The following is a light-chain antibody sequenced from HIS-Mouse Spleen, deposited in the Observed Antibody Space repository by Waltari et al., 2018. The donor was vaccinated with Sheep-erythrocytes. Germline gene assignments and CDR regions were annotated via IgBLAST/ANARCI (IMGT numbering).Light chain of an antibody. V-gene: IGLV3-1*01. CDR2: QDS. CDR1: NLGDTY. J-gene: IGLJ2*01. Sequence: SYELTQPPSVSVSPGQTASITCPGDNLGDTYYCWVQQKPGQSPVLVIYQDSKRPSGIPERFSGSNSGNTATLTISGTQAMDEADYYCQAWDSSTAEVVFGGGTKLTVL. CDR3: QAWDSSTAEVV.